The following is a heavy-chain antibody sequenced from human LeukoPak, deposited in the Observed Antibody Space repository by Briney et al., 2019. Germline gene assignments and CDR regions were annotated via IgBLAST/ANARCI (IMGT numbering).Heavy chain of an antibody. J-gene: IGHJ4*02. CDR3: AKDLGYCSGGSWYLGSDY. Sequence: GGSLRLSCAASGFTFSSYAMSWVRHAPGKGLEWVSAISGSGGSTYYADSVKGRFTISRDNSKNTLYLQMNSLRAEDTAVYYCAKDLGYCSGGSWYLGSDYWGQGTLVTVSS. V-gene: IGHV3-23*01. D-gene: IGHD2-15*01. CDR2: ISGSGGST. CDR1: GFTFSSYA.